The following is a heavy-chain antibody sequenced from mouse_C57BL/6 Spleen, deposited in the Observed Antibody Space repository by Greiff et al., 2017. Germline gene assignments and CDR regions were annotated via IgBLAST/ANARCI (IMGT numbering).Heavy chain of an antibody. J-gene: IGHJ1*03. D-gene: IGHD1-1*01. Sequence: QVQLQQPGAELVKPGASVKLSCKAPGYTFTSYWMHWVKQRPGQGLEWIGMIHPNSGSTNYNEKFKSKATLTVDKSSSTAYMQLSSLTSEDSAVYYCARGGTTVVAEWYFDVWGTGTTVTVSS. V-gene: IGHV1-64*01. CDR2: IHPNSGST. CDR3: ARGGTTVVAEWYFDV. CDR1: GYTFTSYW.